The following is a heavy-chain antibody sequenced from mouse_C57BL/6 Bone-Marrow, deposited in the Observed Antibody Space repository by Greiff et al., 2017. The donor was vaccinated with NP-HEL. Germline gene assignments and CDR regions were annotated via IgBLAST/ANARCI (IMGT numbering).Heavy chain of an antibody. CDR1: GYTFTSYW. J-gene: IGHJ3*01. Sequence: QVQLQQPGAELVKPGASVKLSCKASGYTFTSYWMHWVKQRPGQGLEWIGMIHPNSGSTNYNEKFKSKATLTVDKSSSTAYMQLSSLSSYDSAVYYCARYGNWFAYWGQGTLVTVSA. V-gene: IGHV1-64*01. CDR3: ARYGNWFAY. D-gene: IGHD2-1*01. CDR2: IHPNSGST.